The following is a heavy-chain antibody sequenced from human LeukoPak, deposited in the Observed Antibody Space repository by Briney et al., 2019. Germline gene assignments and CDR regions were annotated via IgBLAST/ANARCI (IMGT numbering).Heavy chain of an antibody. D-gene: IGHD3-9*01. J-gene: IGHJ4*02. CDR1: GYIFTTYF. CDR3: AREGGYDILIGYQDY. V-gene: IGHV1-2*02. CDR2: INPNNGDT. Sequence: ASVKVSCKASGYIFTTYFIHWVRQAPGQGLEWMGWINPNNGDTNYVQKFQGRVTMTRDTSISTAYMELTRLRSDDTAVYYCAREGGYDILIGYQDYWGQGTPVTVSS.